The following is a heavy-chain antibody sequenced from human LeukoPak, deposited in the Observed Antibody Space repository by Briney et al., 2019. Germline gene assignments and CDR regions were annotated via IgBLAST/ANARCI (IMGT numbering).Heavy chain of an antibody. CDR2: ISGSGDST. CDR3: AGSYSSPSDY. J-gene: IGHJ4*02. V-gene: IGHV3-23*01. Sequence: GGSLRLSCAASGFTFSNYAMSWVRQAPGKGLEWVSGISGSGDSTYYADSVKGRFTISRDNSKNALYLQMNSLRAEDTAIYYCAGSYSSPSDYWGQGTLVTVSS. D-gene: IGHD6-6*01. CDR1: GFTFSNYA.